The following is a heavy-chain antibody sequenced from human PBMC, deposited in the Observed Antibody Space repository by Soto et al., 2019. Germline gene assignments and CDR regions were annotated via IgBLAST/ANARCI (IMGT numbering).Heavy chain of an antibody. V-gene: IGHV3-23*01. CDR2: ISARGGSS. CDR3: AKGSSEYSASVDH. J-gene: IGHJ4*02. Sequence: EVQLLESGGDLVQPGGSLRLSCAASGFSFSSYAMFWVRQAPGKGLEWVSVISARGGSSYFADSVKGRFTISSDNSKNVLSREMNSLRAEDTGTYFCAKGSSEYSASVDHWVQGPLVLVSS. CDR1: GFSFSSYA. D-gene: IGHD5-12*01.